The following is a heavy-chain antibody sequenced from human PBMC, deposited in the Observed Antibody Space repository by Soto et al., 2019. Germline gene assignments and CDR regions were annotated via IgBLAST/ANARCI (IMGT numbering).Heavy chain of an antibody. D-gene: IGHD3-16*01. Sequence: SLRLSCAASGFTFSAYGMHWVRQAPGKGLEWVTFISFNGKSTDYADSVKGRFTVSRDNARNTLYLQMNSLRAEDTAVYYCADIGGYDSVGGAYWGQGALVTVSS. V-gene: IGHV3-33*05. CDR3: ADIGGYDSVGGAY. CDR2: ISFNGKST. J-gene: IGHJ4*02. CDR1: GFTFSAYG.